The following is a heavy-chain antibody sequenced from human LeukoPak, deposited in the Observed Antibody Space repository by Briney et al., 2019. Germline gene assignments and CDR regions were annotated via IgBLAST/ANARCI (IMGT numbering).Heavy chain of an antibody. D-gene: IGHD5-12*01. V-gene: IGHV3-48*01. CDR2: ISSSGSTI. CDR1: GFTFSTYS. CDR3: ATDRGFHFDY. Sequence: GGSLRLSCAASGFTFSTYSMNWVRQAPGKGQEWVSHISSSGSTIYYADSVKGRFTISRDNAKNSLYLQMNSLRAEDTAVYYCATDRGFHFDYWGQGTLVTVSS. J-gene: IGHJ4*02.